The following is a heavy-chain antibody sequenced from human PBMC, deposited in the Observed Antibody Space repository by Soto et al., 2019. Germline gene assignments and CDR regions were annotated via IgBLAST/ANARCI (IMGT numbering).Heavy chain of an antibody. D-gene: IGHD2-15*01. CDR1: GFMFSGYA. Sequence: EVQLLESGGGLAQPGESLTLSCAASGFMFSGYAMSRVRQAPGKGLEWVSAVSNSGTSTSYADSVKGRFTISRDNSKNTLYLQMSSLGAEDTALYYCVKDLAASGWFDPWGQGTLVIVSS. CDR3: VKDLAASGWFDP. V-gene: IGHV3-23*01. J-gene: IGHJ5*02. CDR2: VSNSGTST.